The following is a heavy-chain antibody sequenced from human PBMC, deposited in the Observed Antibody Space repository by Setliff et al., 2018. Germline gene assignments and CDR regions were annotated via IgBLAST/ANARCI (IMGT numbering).Heavy chain of an antibody. CDR1: GFTFSLYE. D-gene: IGHD6-19*01. CDR2: ISSRSNTI. J-gene: IGHJ4*02. Sequence: GGSLRLSCAASGFTFSLYEMNWVRKAPVKGLEWLSDISSRSNTIYYADSVRGRFTISRDNAKNSLYLQMNSLRAEDTAVYYCTRGAPWLYWGQGTLVTVSS. V-gene: IGHV3-48*03. CDR3: TRGAPWLY.